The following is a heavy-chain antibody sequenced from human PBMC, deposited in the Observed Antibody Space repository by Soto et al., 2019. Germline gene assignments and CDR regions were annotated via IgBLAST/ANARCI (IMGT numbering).Heavy chain of an antibody. D-gene: IGHD1-1*01. CDR3: ATWHEREHAFDI. V-gene: IGHV3-53*01. CDR2: LYDVHGS. CDR1: GLTISDIKY. J-gene: IGHJ3*02. Sequence: DVQLVESGGGLIQPGESLRLSCAAFGLTISDIKYVAWVRQAPGKGLEWVSALYDVHGSFYADSVRGRFTTSSDSSKTTVYLQMNDLRPDDTAVYYCATWHEREHAFDIWGQGTTVTVSS.